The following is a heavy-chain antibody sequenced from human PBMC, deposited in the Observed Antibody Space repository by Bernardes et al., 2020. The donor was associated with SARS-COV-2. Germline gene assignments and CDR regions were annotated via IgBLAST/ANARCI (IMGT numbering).Heavy chain of an antibody. CDR1: GFTFSSYG. V-gene: IGHV3-30*18. D-gene: IGHD6-19*01. J-gene: IGHJ4*02. Sequence: GSLRLSCAASGFTFSSYGMHWVRQAPGKGLEWVAVISYDGTYKYYADSVKGRFTISRDNSKNTLYLQMNSLRAEDTAVYYCAKEALGSYSSVDYWGQGTLVTVSS. CDR2: ISYDGTYK. CDR3: AKEALGSYSSVDY.